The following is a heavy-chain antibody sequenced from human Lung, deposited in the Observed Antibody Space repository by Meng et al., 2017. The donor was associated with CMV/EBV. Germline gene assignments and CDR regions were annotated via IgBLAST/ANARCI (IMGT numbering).Heavy chain of an antibody. Sequence: SCATSGFNFNNYGMHWVRQAPGKGLEWVAFIRYDGSSKSYIDSVKGRFTISRDNSKTTLYLQMNSLRAEDTALYYCVRGQLFCSGGSCYQHFDPWXQGTXVTGYS. CDR2: IRYDGSSK. CDR1: GFNFNNYG. V-gene: IGHV3-30*02. D-gene: IGHD2-15*01. J-gene: IGHJ5*02. CDR3: VRGQLFCSGGSCYQHFDP.